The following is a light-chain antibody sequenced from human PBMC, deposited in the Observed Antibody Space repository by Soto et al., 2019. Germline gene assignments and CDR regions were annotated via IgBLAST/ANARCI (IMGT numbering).Light chain of an antibody. V-gene: IGLV1-44*01. CDR2: SHN. CDR3: AAWDDSLNGWV. Sequence: QSVLTQPTSASGTPGQRVTISCSGSSSNIGSNPVNWYQQHPGTAPKLLIYSHNQRPSGVPDRFSGSTSGTSASLAISGLQSEDETDYYCAAWDDSLNGWVFGGGTKVTVL. CDR1: SSNIGSNP. J-gene: IGLJ3*02.